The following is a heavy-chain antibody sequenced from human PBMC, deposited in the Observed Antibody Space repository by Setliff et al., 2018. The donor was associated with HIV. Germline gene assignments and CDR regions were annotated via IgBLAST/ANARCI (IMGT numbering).Heavy chain of an antibody. CDR1: PYTFSSYV. CDR3: AAQRDIVMVPGQGGFDI. J-gene: IGHJ3*02. CDR2: ISVYNGNT. D-gene: IGHD2-2*01. Sequence: ASVKVSCKASPYTFSSYVINWVRQAPGQGLEWMGRISVYNGNTIYAQKLQGRVIMTTDTSTSTAYMELRSLGSDDTAMYYCAAQRDIVMVPGQGGFDIWAQGTMVTVSS. V-gene: IGHV1-18*01.